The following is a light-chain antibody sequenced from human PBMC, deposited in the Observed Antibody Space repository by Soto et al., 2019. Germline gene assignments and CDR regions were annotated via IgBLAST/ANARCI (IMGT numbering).Light chain of an antibody. J-gene: IGLJ2*01. CDR2: DVT. CDR1: NNDVGSYDL. Sequence: SVLTQPASVSGSPGQSITISCTGTNNDVGSYDLVSWYRQSPGEAPKLIIYDVTKRPSGVSDRFSASKSGNTASLTISGLQPEDEADYYCSSYAGLATYVLFGGGTKVTVL. V-gene: IGLV2-23*02. CDR3: SSYAGLATYVL.